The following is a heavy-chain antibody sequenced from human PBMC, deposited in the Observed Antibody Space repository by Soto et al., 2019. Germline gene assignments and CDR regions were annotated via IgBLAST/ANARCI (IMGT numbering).Heavy chain of an antibody. Sequence: EVQLVESGGGLIQPGGSLRLSCAASGFTVSSNDMSWVRQAPGKGLEWVSVIYSGGSTYYADSVKGRFTISRDNSKNTLYLQMNSLRAEDTAVYYCARNSPRSGWYPWYFDYWGQGTLVTVSA. V-gene: IGHV3-53*01. J-gene: IGHJ4*02. CDR2: IYSGGST. CDR1: GFTVSSND. D-gene: IGHD6-19*01. CDR3: ARNSPRSGWYPWYFDY.